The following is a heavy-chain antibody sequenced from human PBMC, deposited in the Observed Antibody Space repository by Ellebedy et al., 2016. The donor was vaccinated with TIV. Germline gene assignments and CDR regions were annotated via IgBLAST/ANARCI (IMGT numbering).Heavy chain of an antibody. J-gene: IGHJ5*02. V-gene: IGHV1-69*13. CDR3: ATSSGPGYVGYWFDP. D-gene: IGHD3-9*01. CDR1: GGTFSSYV. Sequence: SVKVSCKASGGTFSSYVINWVRQAPGQGLEWMGGIIPMFGTANYAQKFQGRVTMTADESTSTGDMELSSLRSEDTAVYYCATSSGPGYVGYWFDPWGQGTLVTVSS. CDR2: IIPMFGTA.